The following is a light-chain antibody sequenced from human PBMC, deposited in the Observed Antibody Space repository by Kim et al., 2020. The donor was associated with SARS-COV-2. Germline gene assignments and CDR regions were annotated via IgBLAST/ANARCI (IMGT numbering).Light chain of an antibody. CDR3: QSYDNSLTV. Sequence: PGERVTSACIGGSSNIGAGSDVHWYQHLPGRTPKLLIYANNNRPSGVSDRFSGSKSGTSASLAITGLQAEDEADYYCQSYDNSLTVFGGGTQLTVL. CDR2: ANN. V-gene: IGLV1-40*01. CDR1: SSNIGAGSD. J-gene: IGLJ2*01.